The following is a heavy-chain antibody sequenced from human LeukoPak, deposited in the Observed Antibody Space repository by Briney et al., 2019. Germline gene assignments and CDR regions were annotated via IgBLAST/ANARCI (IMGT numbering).Heavy chain of an antibody. CDR3: ARDPRRSSQTGYFDY. V-gene: IGHV3-30*04. D-gene: IGHD6-13*01. CDR2: MSFDGSNK. Sequence: GGSLRLSCAASGFTFSTYAMHWVRQAPGKGLEWVAVMSFDGSNKYYADSVKGRFTISRDNSENTLYLQMNSLRAEDTALYYCARDPRRSSQTGYFDYWGQGTLVTVSS. J-gene: IGHJ4*02. CDR1: GFTFSTYA.